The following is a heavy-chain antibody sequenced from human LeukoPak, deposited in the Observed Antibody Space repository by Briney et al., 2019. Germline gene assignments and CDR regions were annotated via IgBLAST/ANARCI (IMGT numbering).Heavy chain of an antibody. J-gene: IGHJ6*02. CDR3: ARDLAPYSSSWYSYYYYGMDV. CDR2: ISAYNGKT. Sequence: GASVNVSCKASGYTFTSYGISWVRQAPGQGLEWMGWISAYNGKTNYAQKLQGRVTMTTDTSTSTAYMELRSLRSDDTAVYYCARDLAPYSSSWYSYYYYGMDVWGQGTTVTVSS. CDR1: GYTFTSYG. V-gene: IGHV1-18*01. D-gene: IGHD6-13*01.